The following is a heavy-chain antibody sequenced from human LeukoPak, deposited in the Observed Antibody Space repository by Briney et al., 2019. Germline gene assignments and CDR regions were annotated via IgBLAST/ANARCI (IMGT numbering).Heavy chain of an antibody. CDR1: GFTFDDYA. Sequence: GGSLRLSCAASGFTFDDYAMHWVRQAPGKGLEWVSGISWNSGSIGYADSVKGRFTISRDNAKNSLYLQMNSLRAEDTALYYCAKVSERFYGDYFDYWGQGTLVTVSS. CDR2: ISWNSGSI. D-gene: IGHD4-17*01. J-gene: IGHJ4*02. V-gene: IGHV3-9*01. CDR3: AKVSERFYGDYFDY.